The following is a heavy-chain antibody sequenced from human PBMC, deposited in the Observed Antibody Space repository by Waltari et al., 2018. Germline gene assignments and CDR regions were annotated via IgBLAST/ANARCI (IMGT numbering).Heavy chain of an antibody. CDR3: ARDSAGGGMDV. CDR2: ISSSSSYI. CDR1: GFTFSRYS. D-gene: IGHD1-1*01. J-gene: IGHJ6*02. V-gene: IGHV3-21*01. Sequence: EVQLVESGGGLVKPGGSLRLSCAASGFTFSRYSMNWVRQAPGKGLEWVSSISSSSSYIYYADSVKGRFTISRDNAKNSLYLQMNSLRAEDTAVYYCARDSAGGGMDVWGQGTTVTVSS.